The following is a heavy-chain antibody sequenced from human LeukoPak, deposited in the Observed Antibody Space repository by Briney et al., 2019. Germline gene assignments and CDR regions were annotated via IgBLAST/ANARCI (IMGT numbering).Heavy chain of an antibody. CDR1: GYTFTGYY. Sequence: ASVKVSCTASGYTFTGYYMHWVRQAPGQGLEWMGWINPNSGGTNYAQKFQGRVTMTRDTSISTAYMELSRLRSDDTAVYYCARDSVTMVRGVTVGRFGYWGQGTLVTVSS. J-gene: IGHJ4*02. CDR2: INPNSGGT. D-gene: IGHD3-10*01. V-gene: IGHV1-2*02. CDR3: ARDSVTMVRGVTVGRFGY.